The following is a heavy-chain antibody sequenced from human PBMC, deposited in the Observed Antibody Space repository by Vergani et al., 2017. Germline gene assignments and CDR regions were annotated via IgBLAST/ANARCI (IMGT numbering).Heavy chain of an antibody. CDR3: ARHKAIAVAGIFDY. CDR2: IVVGSGNT. Sequence: QMQLVQSGPEVKKPGTSVKVSCKASGYTFTSSAMQWVRQARGQRLEWIGWIVVGSGNTNYAQKFQERVTITRDMSKSTAYMELSSLRSEDTAVYYCARHKAIAVAGIFDYWGQGTLVTVSS. J-gene: IGHJ4*02. CDR1: GYTFTSSA. D-gene: IGHD6-19*01. V-gene: IGHV1-58*02.